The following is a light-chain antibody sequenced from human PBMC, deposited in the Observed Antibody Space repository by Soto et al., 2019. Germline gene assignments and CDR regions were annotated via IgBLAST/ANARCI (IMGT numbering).Light chain of an antibody. V-gene: IGKV1-5*01. Sequence: DIQMTQSPSTLSASVGDRVTITCRASQSISSWLAWYQQKPGKAPKLLIYDASSLESGVTSRFSGSGSGTEFTLTFARLQPDDYATYYCQQYNSYSPITFGQVTRLEIK. J-gene: IGKJ5*01. CDR2: DAS. CDR1: QSISSW. CDR3: QQYNSYSPIT.